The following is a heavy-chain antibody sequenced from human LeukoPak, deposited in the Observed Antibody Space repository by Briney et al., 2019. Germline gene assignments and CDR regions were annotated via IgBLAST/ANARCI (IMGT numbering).Heavy chain of an antibody. J-gene: IGHJ4*02. V-gene: IGHV3-30*18. CDR1: GFTFSSYG. D-gene: IGHD4-17*01. CDR3: AKDQGVSLRGATVTIWSPYFDY. Sequence: PGGSLRLSCAASGFTFSSYGMHWVRQAPGKGLEWVAVISYDGSNKYYADSVKGRFTISRDNSKNTLYLQMNSLRAEDTAVYYCAKDQGVSLRGATVTIWSPYFDYWGQGTLVTVSS. CDR2: ISYDGSNK.